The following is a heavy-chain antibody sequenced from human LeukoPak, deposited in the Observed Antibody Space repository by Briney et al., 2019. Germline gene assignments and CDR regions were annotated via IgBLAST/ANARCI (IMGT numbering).Heavy chain of an antibody. CDR2: INPNSGGT. J-gene: IGHJ6*03. CDR3: ARDENYYGSGSYLGNSNYMDV. Sequence: ASVKVSCKASGYTFTGYYMHWVRQDPGQGLEWMGWINPNSGGTNYAQKFQGRVTMTRDTSISTAYMELSRLRSDDTAVYYCARDENYYGSGSYLGNSNYMDVWGKGTTVTISS. CDR1: GYTFTGYY. D-gene: IGHD3-10*01. V-gene: IGHV1-2*02.